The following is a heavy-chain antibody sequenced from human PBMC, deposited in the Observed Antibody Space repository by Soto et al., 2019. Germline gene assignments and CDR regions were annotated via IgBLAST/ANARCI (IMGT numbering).Heavy chain of an antibody. CDR1: GGSISSSSYY. Sequence: PSETLSLTCTVSGGSISSSSYYWGWIRQPPGKGLEWIGRIYYSGSTYYNPSLKSRVTISVDTSKNQFSLKLSSVTAADTAVYYCARPSPRYCSGGSCLEFPDAFDIWGQGTMVT. CDR2: IYYSGST. CDR3: ARPSPRYCSGGSCLEFPDAFDI. J-gene: IGHJ3*02. V-gene: IGHV4-39*01. D-gene: IGHD2-15*01.